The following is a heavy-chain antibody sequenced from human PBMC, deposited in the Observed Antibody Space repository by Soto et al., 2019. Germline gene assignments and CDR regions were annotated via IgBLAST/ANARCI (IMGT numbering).Heavy chain of an antibody. J-gene: IGHJ6*02. V-gene: IGHV3-13*01. CDR2: IGTAGDT. CDR1: GFTFSSYD. D-gene: IGHD6-19*01. CDR3: ARVMSSGWYPTYHYYGMDV. Sequence: GGSLRLSCAASGFTFSSYDMHWVRPATGKGLEWVSAIGTAGDTYYPGSVKGRFTISRENAKNSLYLQMNSLRAEDTAVYYCARVMSSGWYPTYHYYGMDVWGQGTTVTVSS.